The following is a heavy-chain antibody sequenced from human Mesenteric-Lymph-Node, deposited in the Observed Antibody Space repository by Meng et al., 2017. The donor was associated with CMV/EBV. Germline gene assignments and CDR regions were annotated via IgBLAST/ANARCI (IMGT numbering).Heavy chain of an antibody. Sequence: QEQLVQPRAEVGKPGASEMGSCKASGYTFTDFYIHWVRQAPGQGLEWMGRINPNSGVSNSAQNFQGRVTMTRDTSISTAYMELGRLTSDDTAVYYCARDNVNPEGFDPWGQGTLVTVSS. CDR1: GYTFTDFY. D-gene: IGHD2/OR15-2a*01. V-gene: IGHV1-2*06. CDR3: ARDNVNPEGFDP. CDR2: INPNSGVS. J-gene: IGHJ5*02.